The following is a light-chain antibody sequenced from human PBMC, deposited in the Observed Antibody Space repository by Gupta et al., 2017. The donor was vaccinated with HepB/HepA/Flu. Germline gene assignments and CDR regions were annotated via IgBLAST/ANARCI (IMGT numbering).Light chain of an antibody. CDR1: QGISNY. Sequence: IQMTQSPSSLAASVGDRVTITCRASQGISNYLAWYQQKPGQVPKLLIYAASTLQSGVPARFSGSGSGTDFTLTISSLQPEDVAIYYCQKYNSAHLTFGQGTKVEIK. CDR3: QKYNSAHLT. V-gene: IGKV1-27*01. J-gene: IGKJ1*01. CDR2: AAS.